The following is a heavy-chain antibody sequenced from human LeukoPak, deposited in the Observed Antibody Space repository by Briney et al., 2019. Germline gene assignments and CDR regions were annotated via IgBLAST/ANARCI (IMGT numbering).Heavy chain of an antibody. J-gene: IGHJ5*02. Sequence: GGSLRLSCAASGFTFSSYGMHWVRQAPGKGLEWVAVISYDGSNKYYADSVKGRFTISRDNSKNTLYLQMNSLRAEDTAVYYCARDRGLYSYDSWGQGTLVTVSS. D-gene: IGHD5-18*01. CDR3: ARDRGLYSYDS. V-gene: IGHV3-30*03. CDR1: GFTFSSYG. CDR2: ISYDGSNK.